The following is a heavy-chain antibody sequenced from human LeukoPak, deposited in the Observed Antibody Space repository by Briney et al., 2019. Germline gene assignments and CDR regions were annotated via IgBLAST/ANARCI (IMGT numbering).Heavy chain of an antibody. V-gene: IGHV3-23*01. CDR1: GFTFTTYA. CDR2: IGAGGAAT. J-gene: IGHJ6*02. CDR3: GRPTKFWLIRGDGVDV. D-gene: IGHD6-19*01. Sequence: GASLTLSCAASGFTFTTYAMTWVRQAPGKGLEWVSSIGAGGAATFYSDSVKGRFTISRDNSMNTLYLQMNSLRADDTAVYYCGRPTKFWLIRGDGVDVWGQGTTVTVSS.